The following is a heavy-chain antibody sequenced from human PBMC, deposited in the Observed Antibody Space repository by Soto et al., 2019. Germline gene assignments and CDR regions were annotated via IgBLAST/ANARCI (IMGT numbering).Heavy chain of an antibody. V-gene: IGHV3-49*03. CDR1: GFTFGDYA. J-gene: IGHJ6*03. D-gene: IGHD1-1*01. Sequence: GGSLRLSCTASGFTFGDYAMSWLRQAPGKGLEWVGFIRSKAYGGTTEYAASVEGRFTISRDDSKSIAYLQMNSLKTEDTAVYYCTRGPSGSLEPVYYYYYMDVWGKGTTVTVSS. CDR2: IRSKAYGGTT. CDR3: TRGPSGSLEPVYYYYYMDV.